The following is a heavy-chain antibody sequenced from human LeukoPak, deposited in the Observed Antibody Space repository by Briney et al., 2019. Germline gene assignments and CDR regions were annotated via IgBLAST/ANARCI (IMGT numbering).Heavy chain of an antibody. V-gene: IGHV3-30*18. J-gene: IGHJ6*02. CDR1: GFTFINYG. CDR3: AKDDYGATSPDHFYHYYGMDV. CDR2: ISYDGSNK. Sequence: GGSLRLSCAASGFTFINYGMHWVRQAPGKGLQCVAVISYDGSNKYYADSVKDRFTISRDNSKNTLYLQMNSLRADDTAVYYCAKDDYGATSPDHFYHYYGMDVWGQGTTVTVS. D-gene: IGHD4-17*01.